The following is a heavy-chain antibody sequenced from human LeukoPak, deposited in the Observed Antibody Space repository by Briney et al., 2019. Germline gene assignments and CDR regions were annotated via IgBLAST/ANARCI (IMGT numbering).Heavy chain of an antibody. V-gene: IGHV5-51*01. CDR3: ARAAVVAGKHYFDY. CDR2: IYPGDSDT. J-gene: IGHJ4*02. D-gene: IGHD6-19*01. Sequence: PRESLKISCKGSGYSFTSYWIGWVRQMTGKGLEWMGIIYPGDSDTRYSPSFQGQVTISADKSSSTAYLQWSSLKASDTAMYYCARAAVVAGKHYFDYWGQGTLVTVSS. CDR1: GYSFTSYW.